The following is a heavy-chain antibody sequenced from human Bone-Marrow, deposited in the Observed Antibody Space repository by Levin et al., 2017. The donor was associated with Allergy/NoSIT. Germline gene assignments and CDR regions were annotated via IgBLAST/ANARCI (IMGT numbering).Heavy chain of an antibody. Sequence: PGGSLRLSCAASGFIFSNYAMHWVRQAPGKGLEWVAVMSHDGRNEYYADFVKGRFTISRDNSRNTLYLQMNSLRVEDTALYYCARAPGVAVTSNRYLLDSWGQGTLVTVSS. CDR1: GFIFSNYA. J-gene: IGHJ4*02. V-gene: IGHV3-30*04. D-gene: IGHD6-19*01. CDR2: MSHDGRNE. CDR3: ARAPGVAVTSNRYLLDS.